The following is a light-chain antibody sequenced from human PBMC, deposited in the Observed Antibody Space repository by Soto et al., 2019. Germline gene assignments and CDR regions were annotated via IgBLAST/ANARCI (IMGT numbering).Light chain of an antibody. CDR1: QNIWRL. Sequence: DSQMTQSKSTVSETVGDRVTITCRASQNIWRLLAWYQQKPGKAPELLIYDASSLQSGVPPRFSGSGSGTDFTLTISSLQPEDFATYYCEQAASLLNSFGQGRRLEIK. CDR3: EQAASLLNS. CDR2: DAS. V-gene: IGKV1-12*01. J-gene: IGKJ5*01.